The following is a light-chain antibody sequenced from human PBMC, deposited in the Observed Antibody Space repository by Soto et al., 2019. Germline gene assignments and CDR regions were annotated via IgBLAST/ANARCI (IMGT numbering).Light chain of an antibody. CDR3: QQYNKWPPIT. CDR1: ENISSN. J-gene: IGKJ3*01. V-gene: IGKV3-15*01. CDR2: DAS. Sequence: EIVMMQSPATLSVSPGERATLSCRASENISSNLTWYPQKPGQAPRLLIYDASTRATGIPARFSGSGSGTEFTLTISSLQSEDFAVYYCQQYNKWPPITFGPGTKVDIK.